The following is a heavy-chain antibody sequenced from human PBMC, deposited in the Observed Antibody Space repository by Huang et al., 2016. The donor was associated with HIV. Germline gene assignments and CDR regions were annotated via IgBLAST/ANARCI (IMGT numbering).Heavy chain of an antibody. D-gene: IGHD3-22*01. J-gene: IGHJ4*02. Sequence: QVQLVQSGAEVKKPGASVKVSCKASGYTFTGYYMHWVRQAPGQGLEWSGWINPHSGGKKEAKKFQGRVTMTRDTSISTAYMELSRLRSDDTAVYYCARGPYYYDSSGYYLFDYWGQGTLVTVSS. CDR2: INPHSGGK. CDR1: GYTFTGYY. CDR3: ARGPYYYDSSGYYLFDY. V-gene: IGHV1-2*02.